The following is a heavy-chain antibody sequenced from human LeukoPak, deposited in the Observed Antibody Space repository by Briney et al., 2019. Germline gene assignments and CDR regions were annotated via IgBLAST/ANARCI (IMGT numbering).Heavy chain of an antibody. CDR2: ISGSGGST. CDR3: AKDHGRDCSGGSCSGY. CDR1: GFTFSSYA. J-gene: IGHJ3*01. V-gene: IGHV3-23*01. D-gene: IGHD2-15*01. Sequence: GGSLRLSCAASGFTFSSYAMSWVRQAPGKGLEWVSAISGSGGSTYYADSVKGRFTISRDNSKNTLYLQMNSLRAEDTAVYYCAKDHGRDCSGGSCSGYWGQGTMVTVSS.